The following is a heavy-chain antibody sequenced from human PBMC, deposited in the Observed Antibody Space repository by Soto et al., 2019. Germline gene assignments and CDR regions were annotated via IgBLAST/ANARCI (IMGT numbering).Heavy chain of an antibody. V-gene: IGHV4-4*07. CDR3: VRAERIVVPWLDL. Sequence: SETLSLTCTVSGGSLYTYSWTWLRQPAGKGLEWIGHIYSSGSANYNPSLKSRVSMSVDTSKNQFSLKLNSVTAADTAVYSCVRAERIVVPWLDLWGQGTLVTVSS. CDR1: GGSLYTYS. J-gene: IGHJ5*02. CDR2: IYSSGSA. D-gene: IGHD3-22*01.